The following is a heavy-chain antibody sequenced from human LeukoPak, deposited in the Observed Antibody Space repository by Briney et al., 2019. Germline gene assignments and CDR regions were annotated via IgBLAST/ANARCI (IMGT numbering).Heavy chain of an antibody. Sequence: SVKVSCKASGFTFTSSAMQWVRQARGQRLEWIGWIVVGSGNTNYAQKFQERATITRDMSTSTAYMELSSLRPEDTAVYYCAALGSTRTFDPWGQGTLVTVSS. D-gene: IGHD2-2*01. CDR1: GFTFTSSA. V-gene: IGHV1-58*02. CDR3: AALGSTRTFDP. CDR2: IVVGSGNT. J-gene: IGHJ5*02.